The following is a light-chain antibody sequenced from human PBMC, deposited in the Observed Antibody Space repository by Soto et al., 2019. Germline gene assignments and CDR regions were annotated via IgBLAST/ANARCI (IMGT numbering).Light chain of an antibody. CDR3: SSYTSSYTYV. V-gene: IGLV2-14*01. Sequence: QSALTQPASVSGSPGQSITISCTGTSSDVGGYNYVSWYQQHPGRAPKLMSYDVSNRPSGVSNRLSGSKSGNTASLTISGLQAEDEADYYCSSYTSSYTYVFGTGTKLTVL. J-gene: IGLJ1*01. CDR2: DVS. CDR1: SSDVGGYNY.